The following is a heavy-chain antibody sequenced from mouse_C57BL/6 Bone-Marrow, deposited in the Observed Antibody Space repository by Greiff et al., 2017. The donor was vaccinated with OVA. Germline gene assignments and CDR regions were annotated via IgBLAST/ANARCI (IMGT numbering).Heavy chain of an antibody. J-gene: IGHJ3*01. CDR2: IYPRSGNT. D-gene: IGHD2-1*01. CDR3: ARSNGNYLYGIAY. CDR1: GYTFTSYG. V-gene: IGHV1-81*01. Sequence: QVQLQQSGAELVRPGASVKLSCKASGYTFTSYGISWVKQRPGQGLEWIGEIYPRSGNTYYTAKFKGKATLTADKSSSTAYLELRSLTSEDSAVYYCARSNGNYLYGIAYWGQGTLVTVSA.